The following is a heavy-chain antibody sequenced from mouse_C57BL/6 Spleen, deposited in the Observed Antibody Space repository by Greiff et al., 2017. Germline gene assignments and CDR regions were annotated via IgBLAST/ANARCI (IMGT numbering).Heavy chain of an antibody. V-gene: IGHV1-4*01. D-gene: IGHD2-3*01. Sequence: VQLQQSGAELARPGASVKMSCKASGYTFTSYTMHWVKQRPGQGLEWIGYINPSSGYTKYNQKFKDKATLTADKSSSTAYMQLSSLTSEDSAVYYCARGGYYSYYFDDWGQGTTLTVSS. J-gene: IGHJ2*01. CDR2: INPSSGYT. CDR1: GYTFTSYT. CDR3: ARGGYYSYYFDD.